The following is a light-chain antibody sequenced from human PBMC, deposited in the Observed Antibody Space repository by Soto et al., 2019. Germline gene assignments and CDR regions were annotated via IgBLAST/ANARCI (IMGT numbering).Light chain of an antibody. CDR3: SSYTSSSWV. V-gene: IGLV2-14*01. Sequence: QSVLTQRASVSGSPGQSITISCTGTSSDVGGYNYVSWYQQHPGKAPKLMIYEVSNRPSGVSNRFSGSKSGNTASLTISGLQAEEEADYYCSSYTSSSWVFGAGTKLTVL. J-gene: IGLJ3*02. CDR1: SSDVGGYNY. CDR2: EVS.